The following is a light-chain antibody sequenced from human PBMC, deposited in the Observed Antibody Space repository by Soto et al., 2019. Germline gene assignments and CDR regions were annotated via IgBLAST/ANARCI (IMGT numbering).Light chain of an antibody. CDR3: QHYNTYPWT. CDR2: GAS. Sequence: EIVMTQSPATLSVSPGESATLSCRASQAISSNLAWYQQKPGQAPRLLIYGASTRATGIPARFSGSGSGTEFTLTISSLQPGDFATYYCQHYNTYPWTFGQGTKVDIK. CDR1: QAISSN. J-gene: IGKJ1*01. V-gene: IGKV3-15*01.